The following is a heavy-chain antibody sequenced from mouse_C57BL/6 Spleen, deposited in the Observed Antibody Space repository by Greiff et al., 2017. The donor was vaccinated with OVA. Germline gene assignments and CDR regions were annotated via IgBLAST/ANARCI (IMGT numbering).Heavy chain of an antibody. V-gene: IGHV1-82*01. J-gene: IGHJ4*01. CDR2: IYPGDGDT. D-gene: IGHD2-5*01. Sequence: VQLQQSGPELVKPGASVKISCKASGYAFSSSWMNWVKQRPGKGLEWIGRIYPGDGDTNYNGKFKGKATLTADKSSSTAYMQLSSLTSEDSAVYFCARYYSNYVDYAMDYWGQGTSVTVSS. CDR3: ARYYSNYVDYAMDY. CDR1: GYAFSSSW.